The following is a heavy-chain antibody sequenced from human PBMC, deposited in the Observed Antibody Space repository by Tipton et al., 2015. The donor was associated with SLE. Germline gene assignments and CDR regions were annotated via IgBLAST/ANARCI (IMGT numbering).Heavy chain of an antibody. Sequence: TLSLTCDVSGYSIGSGYYWGWIRQPPGKGLEWIASMFHSGSTFYNPSLKSRVTVSVDTSKNQLPLKLNSVTAADTAIYYCARVGFYFDYWGQGTLVTVSS. CDR3: ARVGFYFDY. CDR2: MFHSGST. V-gene: IGHV4-38-2*01. CDR1: GYSIGSGYY. J-gene: IGHJ4*02. D-gene: IGHD1-26*01.